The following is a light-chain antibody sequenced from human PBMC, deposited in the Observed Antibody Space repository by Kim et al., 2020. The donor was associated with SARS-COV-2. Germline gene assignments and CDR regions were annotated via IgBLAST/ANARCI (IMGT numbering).Light chain of an antibody. Sequence: SSELTQDPDVSVALGQTVTITCQGDGLRTYFASWFQQKPGQAPVLVFYCTNHRPSGIPDRFSGSRSGNTISLTITGAQAEDEADYFCNSRDRSGTYLEFG. V-gene: IGLV3-19*01. J-gene: IGLJ3*02. CDR2: CTN. CDR1: GLRTYF. CDR3: NSRDRSGTYLE.